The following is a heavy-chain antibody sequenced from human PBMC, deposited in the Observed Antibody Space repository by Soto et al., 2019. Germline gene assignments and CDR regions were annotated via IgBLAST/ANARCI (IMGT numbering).Heavy chain of an antibody. J-gene: IGHJ6*03. V-gene: IGHV3-33*01. CDR1: GFTFSSYG. D-gene: IGHD1-1*01. Sequence: PGGSLRLSCAASGFTFSSYGMHWVRQALGKGLEWVAVIWYDGSNKYYADSVKGRFTISRDNSKNTLYLQMNSLRAEDTAVYYCARDPGQLERRSVGHRRVNYYMDVRGKGTTVTVSS. CDR3: ARDPGQLERRSVGHRRVNYYMDV. CDR2: IWYDGSNK.